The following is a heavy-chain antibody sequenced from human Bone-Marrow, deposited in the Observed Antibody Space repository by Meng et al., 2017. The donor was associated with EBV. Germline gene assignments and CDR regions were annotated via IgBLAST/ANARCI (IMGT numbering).Heavy chain of an antibody. Sequence: VKVVQSGADVKKPGSSVKVACWTSGGTFNSDAVSWVRQAPGQGLEWMGGLIPMSGAPHYAQKFQGRVTITADESTSTHYMDLSNLRSDDTAMYYCASESGRGFTPDYWGQGTLVTVSS. V-gene: IGHV1-69*01. CDR2: LIPMSGAP. J-gene: IGHJ4*02. CDR3: ASESGRGFTPDY. CDR1: GGTFNSDA. D-gene: IGHD3-10*01.